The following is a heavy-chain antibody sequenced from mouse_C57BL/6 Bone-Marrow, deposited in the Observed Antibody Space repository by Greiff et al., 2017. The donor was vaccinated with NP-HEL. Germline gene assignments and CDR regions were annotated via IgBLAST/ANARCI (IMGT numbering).Heavy chain of an antibody. D-gene: IGHD2-1*01. V-gene: IGHV1-61*01. CDR2: IFPSDGDT. CDR3: ARYGIYLSLFDY. J-gene: IGHJ2*01. CDR1: GYTFTTYW. Sequence: QVHVKQPGVELVRPGSSVKLSCKTSGYTFTTYWLDWLRRRPGQGLEWIGNIFPSDGDTHYNPKFKDKATLTVDKSSSTAYIQLTSLTSEDSAVYYCARYGIYLSLFDYWGQGTTLTVSS.